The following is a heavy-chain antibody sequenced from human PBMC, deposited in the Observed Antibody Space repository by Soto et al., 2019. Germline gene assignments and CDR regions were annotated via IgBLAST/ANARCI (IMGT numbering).Heavy chain of an antibody. CDR1: GYTFTTYY. Sequence: GASVKVSCKAYGYTFTTYYIHWVRQAPGQGLEWMGKINTSGGSTSYAQKFQGRVTMTSDTSTSTIYMELSSLRSDDTAVYYCARMSSATIFGVVNNWFDPWGQGTLVTVSS. J-gene: IGHJ5*02. D-gene: IGHD3-3*01. CDR2: INTSGGST. V-gene: IGHV1-46*01. CDR3: ARMSSATIFGVVNNWFDP.